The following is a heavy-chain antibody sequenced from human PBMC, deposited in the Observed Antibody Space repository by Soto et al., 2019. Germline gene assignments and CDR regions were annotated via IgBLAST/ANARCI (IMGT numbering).Heavy chain of an antibody. V-gene: IGHV5-10-1*01. CDR3: ERHGGWDYYYGMDV. CDR1: GYSFTSYW. Sequence: PGESLKISCKGSGYSFTSYWISWVRQMPGKGLEWMGRIDPSDSYTNYSPSFQGHVTISADKSISTAYLQWSSLKASDTAMYYCERHGGWDYYYGMDVWGQGTTVTVSS. D-gene: IGHD2-8*01. CDR2: IDPSDSYT. J-gene: IGHJ6*02.